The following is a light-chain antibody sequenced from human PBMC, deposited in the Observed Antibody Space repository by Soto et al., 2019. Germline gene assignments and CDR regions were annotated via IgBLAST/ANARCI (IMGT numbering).Light chain of an antibody. CDR3: QQSSGIPYT. J-gene: IGKJ2*01. CDR1: QNIGTY. CDR2: AAS. Sequence: DIQMTQSPASLSASLGDRVTVTCRASQNIGTYVNWYQQQPVKAPKLLIYAASTLQSGVPSRFSGSGSGTDFTLTISSLQPEDFATYYCQQSSGIPYTFGQGTKEEIK. V-gene: IGKV1-39*01.